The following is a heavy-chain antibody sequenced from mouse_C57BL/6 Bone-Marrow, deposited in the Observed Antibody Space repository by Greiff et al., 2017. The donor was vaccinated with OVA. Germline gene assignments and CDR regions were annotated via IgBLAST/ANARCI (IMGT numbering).Heavy chain of an antibody. CDR2: IYPGDGDT. V-gene: IGHV1-82*01. D-gene: IGHD1-1*01. Sequence: VQLQQSGPELVKPGASVKISCKASGYAFSSSWMNWVKQRPGKGLEWIGRIYPGDGDTNYNGKFKGKATLTADKSSSTAHMQLSSLTSEDSAVYFCARSGGVYYGSSHWYFDVWGTGTTVTVSS. J-gene: IGHJ1*03. CDR3: ARSGGVYYGSSHWYFDV. CDR1: GYAFSSSW.